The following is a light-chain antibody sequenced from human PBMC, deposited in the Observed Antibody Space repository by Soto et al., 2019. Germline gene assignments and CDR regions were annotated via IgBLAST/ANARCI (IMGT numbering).Light chain of an antibody. CDR1: SSNIGAGYD. J-gene: IGLJ1*01. Sequence: QSVLTQPPPVSGAPGQRVTISCTGSSSNIGAGYDVHWYQQLPGTAPKLLIYGNSNRPSGVPDRFSGSKSGTSASLAITGLQAEDEADYYCQSYDSSLSAFYVFGTGTKVTVL. CDR3: QSYDSSLSAFYV. CDR2: GNS. V-gene: IGLV1-40*01.